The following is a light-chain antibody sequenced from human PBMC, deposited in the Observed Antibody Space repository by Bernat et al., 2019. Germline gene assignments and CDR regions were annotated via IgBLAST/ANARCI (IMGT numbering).Light chain of an antibody. CDR2: AAS. V-gene: IGKV1D-12*01. CDR1: QDISDW. J-gene: IGKJ4*01. Sequence: DIQMTQSPSSVIASVGDRVTITCRASQDISDWLAWYQQKPGKAPKLLIHAASNLESGVPSRFSGSGSGTDFTLTISSLQPEDFATYYCQQADSLGLTFGGGTKVEIK. CDR3: QQADSLGLT.